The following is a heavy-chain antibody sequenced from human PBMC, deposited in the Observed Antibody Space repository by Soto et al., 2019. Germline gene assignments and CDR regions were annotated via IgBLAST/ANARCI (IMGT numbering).Heavy chain of an antibody. D-gene: IGHD4-4*01. Sequence: VQLVQSGAEVKKPGSSVKVSCKASGGTFSSYAMSWVRQAPGKGLEWVSAISGSGGSTYYADSVKGRLTISRDNSKNTLYLQMNSLRAEDTAVYYCAKRGYSNSGAFDIWGQGTMVTVSS. CDR3: AKRGYSNSGAFDI. CDR1: GGTFSSYA. CDR2: ISGSGGST. J-gene: IGHJ3*02. V-gene: IGHV3-23*04.